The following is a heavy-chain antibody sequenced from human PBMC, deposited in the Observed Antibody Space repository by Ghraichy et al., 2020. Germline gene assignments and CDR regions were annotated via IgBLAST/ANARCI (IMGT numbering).Heavy chain of an antibody. Sequence: SETLSLTCAVYGGSFSGYYWSWIRQPPGKGLEWIGEINHSGSTNYNPSLKSRVTISVDTSKNQFSLKLSSVTAADTAVYYCARGLRFLEWLLYGDWFDPWGQGTLVTVSS. V-gene: IGHV4-34*01. CDR3: ARGLRFLEWLLYGDWFDP. J-gene: IGHJ5*02. D-gene: IGHD3-3*01. CDR2: INHSGST. CDR1: GGSFSGYY.